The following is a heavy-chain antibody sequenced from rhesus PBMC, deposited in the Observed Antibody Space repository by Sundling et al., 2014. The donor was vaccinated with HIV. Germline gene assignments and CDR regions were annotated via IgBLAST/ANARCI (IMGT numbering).Heavy chain of an antibody. CDR2: ISNGGGST. CDR3: ARGYSWNYFDY. V-gene: IGHV3-59*01. J-gene: IGHJ4*01. D-gene: IGHD1-1-1*01. Sequence: EVQLVESGGGLAKPGGSLRLSCAASGFTFSDYYMHWVRQASGKGLEWVSRISNGGGSTWYADSVKGRFTISRENAKNTLYLQMDSLRAEDTAVYYCARGYSWNYFDYWGQGVLVTVSS. CDR1: GFTFSDYY.